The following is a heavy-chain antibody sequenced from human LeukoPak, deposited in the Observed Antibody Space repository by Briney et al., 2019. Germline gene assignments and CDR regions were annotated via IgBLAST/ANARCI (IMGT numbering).Heavy chain of an antibody. CDR1: GGSISSYY. Sequence: SETLSLTCTVSGGSISSYYWSWIRQPAGKGLEWIGRIYTSGSTNYNPSLKSRVTMSVDTSKNQFSLKLSSVTAADTAVYYCARDLDPDSSGYYHRSGLDYWGQGTLVTVSS. CDR3: ARDLDPDSSGYYHRSGLDY. D-gene: IGHD3-22*01. CDR2: IYTSGST. J-gene: IGHJ4*02. V-gene: IGHV4-4*07.